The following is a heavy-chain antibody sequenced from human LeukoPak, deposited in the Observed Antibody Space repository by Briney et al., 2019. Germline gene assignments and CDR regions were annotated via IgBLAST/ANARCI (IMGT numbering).Heavy chain of an antibody. CDR1: GGSFSGYY. CDR2: INHSGST. Sequence: PSETLSLTCAVYGGSFSGYYWSWIRQPPGKGLEWIGEINHSGSTNYNPSLKSRVTISVDTSKNQFSLKLSSVTAADTAVYYCARHPARITMVRGVTCRYYFDYWGQGALVTVSS. CDR3: ARHPARITMVRGVTCRYYFDY. V-gene: IGHV4-34*01. D-gene: IGHD3-10*01. J-gene: IGHJ4*02.